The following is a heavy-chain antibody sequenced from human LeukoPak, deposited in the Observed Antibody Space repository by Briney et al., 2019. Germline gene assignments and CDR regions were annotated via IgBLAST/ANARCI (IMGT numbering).Heavy chain of an antibody. D-gene: IGHD2-8*01. CDR3: ARPMYSMKPYPFDY. Sequence: KPSETLSLTCAVYGGSFSGYYWSWLRQAPGKGLEWIGEIVHFGRTNYNPSLKSRVALSVDTSKNQFSLRLTSVTAADTAVYYCARPMYSMKPYPFDYWSQGTLVTVSS. CDR2: IVHFGRT. J-gene: IGHJ4*02. V-gene: IGHV4-34*12. CDR1: GGSFSGYY.